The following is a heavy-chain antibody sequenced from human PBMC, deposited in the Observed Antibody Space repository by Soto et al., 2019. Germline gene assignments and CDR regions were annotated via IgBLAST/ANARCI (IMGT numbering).Heavy chain of an antibody. V-gene: IGHV1-18*01. CDR1: GYTFTSSG. CDR3: ARDGGYTSGLGYYYGMDV. J-gene: IGHJ6*02. Sequence: ASVKVSCKASGYTFTSSGISWVRQAPGQGLEWMGWISAYNGNTNYAQKLQGRVTMTTDTSTSTAYMELRSLRSDDTAVYYCARDGGYTSGLGYYYGMDVWGQGTTVTVSS. CDR2: ISAYNGNT. D-gene: IGHD3-3*01.